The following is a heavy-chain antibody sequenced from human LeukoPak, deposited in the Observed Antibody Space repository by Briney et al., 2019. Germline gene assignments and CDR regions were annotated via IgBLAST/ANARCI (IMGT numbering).Heavy chain of an antibody. CDR1: GFTFSSYA. D-gene: IGHD3-10*01. V-gene: IGHV3-23*01. CDR3: ATTPLWFGELPDDY. J-gene: IGHJ4*02. Sequence: PGGSLRLPCAASGFTFSSYAMSWVRQAPGKGLEWVSAISGSGGSTYYADSVKGRFTISRDNSKNTLYLQMNSLGAEDTAVYYCATTPLWFGELPDDYWSQGTLVTVSS. CDR2: ISGSGGST.